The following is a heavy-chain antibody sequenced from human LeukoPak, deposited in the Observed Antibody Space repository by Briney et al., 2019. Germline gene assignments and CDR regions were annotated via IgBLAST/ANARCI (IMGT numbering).Heavy chain of an antibody. Sequence: KAGGSLRLSCAASGFTFSSYAMSWVRQPPGKGLEWVSAISGSGGSTYYADSVKGRFTTSRDNSKNTLYLQMNSLRAEDTAVYYCAKVSSMIVVVITTYFDYWGQGTLVTVSS. CDR2: ISGSGGST. CDR3: AKVSSMIVVVITTYFDY. CDR1: GFTFSSYA. V-gene: IGHV3-23*01. D-gene: IGHD3-22*01. J-gene: IGHJ4*02.